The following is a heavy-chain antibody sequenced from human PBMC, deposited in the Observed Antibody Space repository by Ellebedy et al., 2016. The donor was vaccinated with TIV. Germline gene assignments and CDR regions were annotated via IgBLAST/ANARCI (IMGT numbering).Heavy chain of an antibody. CDR1: GFSFSAAG. J-gene: IGHJ4*02. CDR3: ARDLRKGSYFDY. Sequence: PGGSLRLSCAASGFSFSAAGMHWVRQAPGKGLEWVAIIRSDGSNQDYADSVKGRFTISRDNSKNTLFLQMNSLRAEDTAVYYCARDLRKGSYFDYWGQGTLVTVSS. CDR2: IRSDGSNQ. V-gene: IGHV3-30*02.